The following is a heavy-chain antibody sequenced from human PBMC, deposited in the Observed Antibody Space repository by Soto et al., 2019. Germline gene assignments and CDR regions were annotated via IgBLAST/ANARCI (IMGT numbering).Heavy chain of an antibody. D-gene: IGHD3-3*01. CDR2: FDPEDGET. J-gene: IGHJ4*02. CDR1: GYTLTELS. CDR3: ATGAILGIFGVVTERQNFDY. Sequence: ASVKFSCKFSGYTLTELSMHWVRQAPGKGLEWMGGFDPEDGETIYAQKFQGRVTMTEDTSTDTAYMELSSLRSEDTAVYYCATGAILGIFGVVTERQNFDYWGQGTLVTVSS. V-gene: IGHV1-24*01.